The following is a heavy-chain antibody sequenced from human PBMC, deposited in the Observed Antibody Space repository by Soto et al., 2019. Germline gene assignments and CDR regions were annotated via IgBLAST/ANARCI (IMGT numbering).Heavy chain of an antibody. CDR2: ISGSGGST. Sequence: SGFTFNNYAMSWVRQAPGKGLEWVSGISGSGGSTYYADSVKGRFTISRDNTKNTLYLHMNSLRADDTAVFYCAKGHSGYYYYFDYWGQGTLVTVS. D-gene: IGHD3-22*01. J-gene: IGHJ4*02. CDR1: GFTFNNYA. V-gene: IGHV3-23*01. CDR3: AKGHSGYYYYFDY.